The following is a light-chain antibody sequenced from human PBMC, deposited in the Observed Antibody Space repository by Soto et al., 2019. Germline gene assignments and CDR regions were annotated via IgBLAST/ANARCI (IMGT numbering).Light chain of an antibody. CDR2: WSS. CDR3: LQYFSTPRT. J-gene: IGKJ1*01. Sequence: DIVMTQSPDSLAVSLGERATINCRSSHSLLFGSNNKNFLSWYQQKPGQPPKLLITWSSTRESGVPDRFTGIGSETDFNLTITNLQAEDVAVYYCLQYFSTPRTFGQGTKVEIK. CDR1: HSLLFGSNNKNF. V-gene: IGKV4-1*01.